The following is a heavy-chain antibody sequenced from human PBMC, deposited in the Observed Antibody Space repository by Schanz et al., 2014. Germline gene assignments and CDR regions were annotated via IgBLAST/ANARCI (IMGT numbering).Heavy chain of an antibody. J-gene: IGHJ4*02. CDR3: ARDGDFDY. CDR1: GFTFSSYG. CDR2: IWYDGSNK. V-gene: IGHV3-33*01. Sequence: QVQLVESGGGVVQPGRSLRLSCAASGFTFSSYGMHWVRQAPGKGLEWVVIIWYDGSNKYYADSVKGRFTISRDNSKNTRFLQMSSLRAEDAAVYYCARDGDFDYWGQGTLVTVSS.